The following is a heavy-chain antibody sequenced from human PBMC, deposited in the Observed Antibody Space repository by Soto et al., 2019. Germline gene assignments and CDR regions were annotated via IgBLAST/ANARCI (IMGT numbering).Heavy chain of an antibody. CDR3: ARDLAPVVRGVLSYGMEV. Sequence: QVQLVQSGAEIKKTGSSVKVSCKASGGTFSNYAINWIRQAPGQGLEWMGGIIPMFGTTYYAQRFQGRVTITADESTSTAYMELSCLTSEDTAIFYGARDLAPVVRGVLSYGMEVWGQGTTVTVSS. CDR1: GGTFSNYA. V-gene: IGHV1-69*01. CDR2: IIPMFGTT. D-gene: IGHD3-10*02. J-gene: IGHJ6*02.